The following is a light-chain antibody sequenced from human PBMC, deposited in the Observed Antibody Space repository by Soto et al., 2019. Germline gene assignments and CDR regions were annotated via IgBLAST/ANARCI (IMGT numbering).Light chain of an antibody. J-gene: IGKJ3*01. CDR3: QQYGISPLFT. CDR2: GAS. CDR1: QSVSSSY. V-gene: IGKV3-20*01. Sequence: IVLTQSPGTLSLSPGERATFSCRASQSVSSSYLAWYQQKPGQAPRLLIYGASSRATGIPDRFSGSGSGTDFTLTISRLEPEDFAVYYCQQYGISPLFTFGPGTKVDIK.